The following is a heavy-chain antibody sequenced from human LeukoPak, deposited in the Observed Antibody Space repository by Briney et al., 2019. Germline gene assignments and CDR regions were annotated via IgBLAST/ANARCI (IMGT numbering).Heavy chain of an antibody. D-gene: IGHD2-15*01. J-gene: IGHJ3*02. CDR2: IYTRGST. CDR3: ARGRYCSADICSGGDAFDI. CDR1: GGSINNYH. Sequence: SETLSLTCTVSGGSINNYHLSWIRQPAGKGLEWIGRIYTRGSTNYNPSLKSRVTMSVDTSKNQFSLKLSSVNAADTAVYYCARGRYCSADICSGGDAFDIWGQGTMVSVSS. V-gene: IGHV4-4*07.